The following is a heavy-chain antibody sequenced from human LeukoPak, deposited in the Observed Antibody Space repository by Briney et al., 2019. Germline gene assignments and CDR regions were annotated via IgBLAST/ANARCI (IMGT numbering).Heavy chain of an antibody. J-gene: IGHJ5*02. CDR3: ASLVVVITPGGFDP. V-gene: IGHV4-59*08. D-gene: IGHD3-22*01. CDR2: IYYSGST. CDR1: GGSISSYY. Sequence: SETLSLTCTVSGGSISSYYWSWIRQPPGKGLEWIGYIYYSGSTNYNPSLKSRVTISVDTSKNQFSLKLSSVTAADTAVYYCASLVVVITPGGFDPWGQGTLVTVSS.